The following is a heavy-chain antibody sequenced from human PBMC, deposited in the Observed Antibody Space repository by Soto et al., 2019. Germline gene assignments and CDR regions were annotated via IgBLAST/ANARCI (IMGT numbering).Heavy chain of an antibody. CDR2: ISGGASSI. CDR3: ARWRSCGGTPSFDF. D-gene: IGHD2-21*01. CDR1: GFTFSDHF. Sequence: PGGSLRLSCAASGFTFSDHFMSWIRQAPGKGLEWISYISGGASSIYYADSVKGRFTISRDNPKNSLYLQMNSLGAEDTAVYYCARWRSCGGTPSFDFWGQGTLVTVSS. J-gene: IGHJ4*02. V-gene: IGHV3-11*01.